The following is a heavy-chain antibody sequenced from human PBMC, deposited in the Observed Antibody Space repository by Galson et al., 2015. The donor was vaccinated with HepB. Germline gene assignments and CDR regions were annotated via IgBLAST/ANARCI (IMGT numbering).Heavy chain of an antibody. Sequence: SLRLSCAASGLTFRTYSMNWVRQTPGKGLEWVAYINTGSTTIHYADSVKGRFTISRDTAKNSLYLQMNSLRAEDTAVYYCARDQGSVAGLFYYYYGMDVWGQGTTVTVSS. V-gene: IGHV3-48*04. CDR2: INTGSTTI. D-gene: IGHD6-19*01. CDR1: GLTFRTYS. CDR3: ARDQGSVAGLFYYYYGMDV. J-gene: IGHJ6*02.